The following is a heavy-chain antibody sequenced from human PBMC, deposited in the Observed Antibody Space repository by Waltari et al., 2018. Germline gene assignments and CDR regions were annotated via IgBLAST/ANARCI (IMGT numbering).Heavy chain of an antibody. CDR3: ATPGRGSGGYVPC. CDR2: INPNSGGT. Sequence: QVQLVQSGAEVKKPGASVKVSCKASGYTFTGYYMHWVRQDPGQGLEWMGWINPNSGGTSYAHKFQGRVTRTRDTSISTAYMELSRLRADETAVYYCATPGRGSGGYVPCWGQGTLVTVSS. J-gene: IGHJ1*01. CDR1: GYTFTGYY. V-gene: IGHV1-2*07. D-gene: IGHD6-19*01.